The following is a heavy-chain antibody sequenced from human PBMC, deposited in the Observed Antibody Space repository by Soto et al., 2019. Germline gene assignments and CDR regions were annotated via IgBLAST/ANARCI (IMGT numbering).Heavy chain of an antibody. J-gene: IGHJ4*02. CDR2: IFYTGST. CDR1: GGTINSGDYF. V-gene: IGHV4-30-4*01. D-gene: IGHD5-12*01. CDR3: ARVKATLYRDYYFDY. Sequence: PSETLSLTCSVSGGTINSGDYFWSWIRQPPGKGLEWIGSIFYTGSTYYSPSLKSRASMSMDTSKNLLSLRLRSLTAADTAVYFCARVKATLYRDYYFDYWGQGTLVTVSS.